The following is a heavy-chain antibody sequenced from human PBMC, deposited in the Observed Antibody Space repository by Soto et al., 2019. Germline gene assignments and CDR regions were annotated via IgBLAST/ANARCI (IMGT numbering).Heavy chain of an antibody. J-gene: IGHJ6*03. CDR2: IYFNGRT. V-gene: IGHV4-39*01. Sequence: QMQLQESGPGLVKPSETLSLTCTVSGGSIRESGFYWGWIRQPPGKGLEWIGSIYFNGRTYHNPSLKSRVTLSLDASTNQFSLKLISVTAADTAVYYCARSLMDVWGKGTTVTVSS. CDR1: GGSIRESGFY. CDR3: ARSLMDV.